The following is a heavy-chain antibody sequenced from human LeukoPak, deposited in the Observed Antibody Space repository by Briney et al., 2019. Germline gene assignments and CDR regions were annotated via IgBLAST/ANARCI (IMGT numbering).Heavy chain of an antibody. CDR1: GYSFTSYW. CDR3: ARRAKEGGIAEAGWFDP. D-gene: IGHD6-19*01. CDR2: IYPGDSDT. V-gene: IGHV5-51*01. J-gene: IGHJ5*02. Sequence: GESLKISCKGSGYSFTSYWIGWVRQMPGKGLEWMGIIYPGDSDTRYSPSFQGQVTISADKSISTAYLQWSSLKASDTAMYYCARRAKEGGIAEAGWFDPWGQGTLVTVSS.